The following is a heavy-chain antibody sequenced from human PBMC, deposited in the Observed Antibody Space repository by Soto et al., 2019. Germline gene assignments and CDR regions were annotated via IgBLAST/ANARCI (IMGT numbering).Heavy chain of an antibody. CDR1: GFTFSTYG. J-gene: IGHJ6*02. V-gene: IGHV3-33*01. CDR2: IWYDGGKT. D-gene: IGHD3-10*01. CDR3: ARGVLDD. Sequence: QVQLVESGGGMVQPGRSLRLSCATSGFTFSTYGMHWVRQAPGKGLEWVARIWYDGGKTFYAVSVKGRFTISRDNSQNTLYLQMNSLGAEDTAVYYCARGVLDDWGHGTTVTVSS.